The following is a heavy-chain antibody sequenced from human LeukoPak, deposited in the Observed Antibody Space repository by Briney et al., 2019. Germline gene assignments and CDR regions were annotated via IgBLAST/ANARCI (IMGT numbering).Heavy chain of an antibody. CDR2: ISDSGANT. D-gene: IGHD6-19*01. CDR1: GFTFNSYA. CDR3: AKSMTLQWRGFFDL. Sequence: GGSLRLSCAASGFTFNSYAVSWVRQAPGKGLEWVSTISDSGANTYYADSVRGRFTISRDNSKNTLYLQKNSLRADDTAIYYCAKSMTLQWRGFFDLWGRGTHVTVSS. J-gene: IGHJ2*01. V-gene: IGHV3-23*01.